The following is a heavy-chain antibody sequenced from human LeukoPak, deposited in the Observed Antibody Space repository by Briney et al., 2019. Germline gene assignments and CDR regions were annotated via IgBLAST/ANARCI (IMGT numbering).Heavy chain of an antibody. Sequence: GESLKISCKGTGYSFTNYWIGWVRQMPGKGLEWMGMISPHDSDTRYSPSFQGQVTISADQSITTAYLQWSSLKASDTAIYYCARRYDSGGCRFWFDPWGQGTLVTVSS. CDR1: GYSFTNYW. CDR3: ARRYDSGGCRFWFDP. CDR2: ISPHDSDT. D-gene: IGHD3-10*01. V-gene: IGHV5-51*01. J-gene: IGHJ5*02.